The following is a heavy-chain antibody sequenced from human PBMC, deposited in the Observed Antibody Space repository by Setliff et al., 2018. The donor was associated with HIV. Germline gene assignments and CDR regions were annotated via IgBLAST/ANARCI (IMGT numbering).Heavy chain of an antibody. Sequence: PSETLSLTCAVYGGSFSGYYWSWIRQPPGKGLEWIGYIYHSGSTYYNPSLKSRVTISVDTSKSQFSLKLSSVTAADTAIYYCARGTPDHEVWYFDLWGRGTLVTVSS. V-gene: IGHV4-34*09. J-gene: IGHJ2*01. CDR1: GGSFSGYY. CDR3: ARGTPDHEVWYFDL. CDR2: IYHSGST.